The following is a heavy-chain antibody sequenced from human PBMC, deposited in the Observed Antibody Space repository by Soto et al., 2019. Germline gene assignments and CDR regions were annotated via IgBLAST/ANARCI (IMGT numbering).Heavy chain of an antibody. CDR2: IYHSGNT. J-gene: IGHJ4*02. V-gene: IGHV4-4*03. CDR1: GGSISSSNW. Sequence: KLRRTLSLTCAVSGGSISSSNWWSWVRQPPGKGLEWIGEIYHSGNTNYNPSLKSRVTMAVDKSRNQFSLKLSSVTAADTAVYYCARRWGEGRVDYWGQGTLVTVSS. D-gene: IGHD3-10*01. CDR3: ARRWGEGRVDY.